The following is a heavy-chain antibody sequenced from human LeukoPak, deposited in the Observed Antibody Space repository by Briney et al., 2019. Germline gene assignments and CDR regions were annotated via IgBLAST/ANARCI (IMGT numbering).Heavy chain of an antibody. V-gene: IGHV4-59*01. Sequence: SETLSLTCTVSGGSISSYYWNWIRQPPGKGLEWIGYIYYSGSTNYNPSLKSRVPISVDTSKNQFSLKLSSVTAADTAVYYCAGRLWRRDGYNLSAFDIWGQGTMVTVSS. D-gene: IGHD5-24*01. CDR3: AGRLWRRDGYNLSAFDI. CDR2: IYYSGST. CDR1: GGSISSYY. J-gene: IGHJ3*02.